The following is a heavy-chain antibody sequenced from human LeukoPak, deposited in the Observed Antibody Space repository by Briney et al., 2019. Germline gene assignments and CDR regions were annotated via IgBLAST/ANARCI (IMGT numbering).Heavy chain of an antibody. V-gene: IGHV4-61*02. Sequence: PSQTLSLTCTVSGGSISSGSYYWSWIRQPAGKGLEWIGRIYTSGSTNYNPSLKSRVTISVDTSKNQFSLKLSSVTAADTAVYYCARDPVEMATISYWGQGTLVTVSS. J-gene: IGHJ4*02. CDR2: IYTSGST. D-gene: IGHD5-24*01. CDR1: GGSISSGSYY. CDR3: ARDPVEMATISY.